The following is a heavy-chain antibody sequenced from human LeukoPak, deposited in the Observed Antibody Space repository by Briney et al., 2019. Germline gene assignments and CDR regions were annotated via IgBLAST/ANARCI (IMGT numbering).Heavy chain of an antibody. CDR2: INHSGCT. CDR3: ASTPPNCSGGSCYFPIDY. D-gene: IGHD2-15*01. V-gene: IGHV4-34*01. J-gene: IGHJ4*02. CDR1: GGSFSGYY. Sequence: PSETLSLTCAVYGGSFSGYYWSWIRQPPGKGLEWIGEINHSGCTNYNPSLKSRVTISVDTSKNQFSLKLSSVTAADTAVYYCASTPPNCSGGSCYFPIDYWGQGTLVTVSS.